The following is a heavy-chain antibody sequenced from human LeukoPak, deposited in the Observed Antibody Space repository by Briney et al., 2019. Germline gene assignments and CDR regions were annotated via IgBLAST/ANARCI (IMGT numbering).Heavy chain of an antibody. Sequence: SETLFLTCTVSGGSRSSYYWSWIRQPPGKGLEWIGYIYYSGSTNYNPSLKSRVTISVDTSKNQFSLNLSAVTAADTAVYYCARHLSTVTTWAAFDIWGQGTTVTVSS. CDR1: GGSRSSYY. J-gene: IGHJ3*02. V-gene: IGHV4-59*08. CDR2: IYYSGST. CDR3: ARHLSTVTTWAAFDI. D-gene: IGHD4-17*01.